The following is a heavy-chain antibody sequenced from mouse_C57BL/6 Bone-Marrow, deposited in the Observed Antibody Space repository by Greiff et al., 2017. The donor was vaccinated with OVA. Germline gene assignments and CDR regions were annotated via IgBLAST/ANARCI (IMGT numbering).Heavy chain of an antibody. CDR1: GYTFTSYT. CDR3: ARSARQLRLPFAY. V-gene: IGHV1-4*01. CDR2: INPSSGYT. D-gene: IGHD3-2*02. Sequence: VQLQQSGPELARPGASVKMSCKASGYTFTSYTMHWVKQRPGQGLEWIGDINPSSGYTKYTQKFKDKATLTADNSSSTAYMKLRSLTSEDSAVYYCARSARQLRLPFAYWGQGTLVTVSA. J-gene: IGHJ3*01.